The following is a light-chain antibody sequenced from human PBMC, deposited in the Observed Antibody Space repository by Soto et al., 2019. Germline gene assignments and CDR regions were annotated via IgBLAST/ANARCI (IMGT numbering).Light chain of an antibody. J-gene: IGKJ2*03. CDR2: GAS. Sequence: ETVMTQSPDTLSLSPGESATLSCRASQDVSTNLAWFQQKPGQTPRLVLYGASKRATGIPARFSGSGSGRHFTLPISSLQSEDFGVYYCQHYNNRPPYSFGQGTKVDIK. CDR3: QHYNNRPPYS. CDR1: QDVSTN. V-gene: IGKV3-15*01.